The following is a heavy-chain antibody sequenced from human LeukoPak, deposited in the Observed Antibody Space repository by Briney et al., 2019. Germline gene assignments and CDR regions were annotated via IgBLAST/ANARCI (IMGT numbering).Heavy chain of an antibody. Sequence: SQTLSLTCTVSGGSISSGSYYWSWIRQPAGKGLEWIGRIYTSGSTNYNPSLKSRDTISVDTSKNQFSLRLSSVTAADTALYYCARDAGYSYGYSFYYFDYWGQGTLVTVPS. CDR2: IYTSGST. V-gene: IGHV4-61*02. J-gene: IGHJ4*02. CDR3: ARDAGYSYGYSFYYFDY. D-gene: IGHD5-18*01. CDR1: GGSISSGSYY.